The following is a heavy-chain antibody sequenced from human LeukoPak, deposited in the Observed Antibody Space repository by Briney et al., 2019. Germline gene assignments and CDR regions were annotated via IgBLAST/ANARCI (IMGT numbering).Heavy chain of an antibody. CDR1: GFTFSSYA. Sequence: PGGSLRLSCAASGFTFSSYAMSWVRQAPGKGLEWVSAISGSGGSTYYADSVKGRFTISRDNSKNTLYLQMNSLRAEDTAVYYCAKNIMITFGGVIVRGAFDIWGQGTMVTVSS. D-gene: IGHD3-16*02. V-gene: IGHV3-23*01. CDR3: AKNIMITFGGVIVRGAFDI. J-gene: IGHJ3*02. CDR2: ISGSGGST.